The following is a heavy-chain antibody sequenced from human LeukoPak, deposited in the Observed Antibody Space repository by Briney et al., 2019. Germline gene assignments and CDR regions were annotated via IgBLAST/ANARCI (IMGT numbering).Heavy chain of an antibody. CDR1: GYSISSGYY. D-gene: IGHD4-17*01. J-gene: IGHJ4*02. V-gene: IGHV4-38-2*02. CDR3: ARVPSTVTTDY. CDR2: IYHSGST. Sequence: SETLSLTCTVSGYSISSGYYWGWIRQPPGKGLEWIGSIYHSGSTYYNPSLKSRVTISVDTSKNQFSLKLSSVTAADTAVYYCARVPSTVTTDYWGQGTLVTVSS.